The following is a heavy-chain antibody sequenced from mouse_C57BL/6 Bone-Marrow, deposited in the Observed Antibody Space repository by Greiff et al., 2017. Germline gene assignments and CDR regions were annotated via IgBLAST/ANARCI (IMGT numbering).Heavy chain of an antibody. J-gene: IGHJ4*01. Sequence: QVQLQQPGAELVKPGASVKVSCKASGYTFTSYWMHWVKQRPGQGLEWIGYINPSSGYTKYNQKFKDKATLTADKSSSTAYMQLSSLTYEDSAVXYCARLWCYYAMDYWGQGTSVTVSS. CDR3: ARLWCYYAMDY. D-gene: IGHD1-1*02. CDR1: GYTFTSYW. CDR2: INPSSGYT. V-gene: IGHV1-7*01.